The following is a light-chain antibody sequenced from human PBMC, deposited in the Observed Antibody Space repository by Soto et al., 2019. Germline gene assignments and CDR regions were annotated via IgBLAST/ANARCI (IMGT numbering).Light chain of an antibody. CDR1: QSVSSSY. CDR3: QQYGSSPLT. V-gene: IGKV3-20*01. J-gene: IGKJ4*01. Sequence: DIVLTQSPGTLSLSPGERATLSCRASQSVSSSYLAWYQQKPGQAPRLLIYGASIRATGIPDRFSGSGSGTDFPLTLSRLEPEDFAVYYCQQYGSSPLTFGGGTKVEIK. CDR2: GAS.